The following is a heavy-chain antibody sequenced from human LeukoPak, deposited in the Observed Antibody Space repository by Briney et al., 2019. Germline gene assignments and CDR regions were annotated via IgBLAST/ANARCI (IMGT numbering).Heavy chain of an antibody. CDR3: ASLGELSLYPPPLDY. V-gene: IGHV3-48*04. J-gene: IGHJ4*02. CDR1: GFTFSSYS. D-gene: IGHD3-16*02. Sequence: GGSLRLSCAASGFTFSSYSMNWVRQAPGKGLEWVSYISSSSSSTIYYADPVKGRFTISRDNAKNSLYLQMNSLRAEDTAVYYCASLGELSLYPPPLDYWGQGTLVTVSS. CDR2: ISSSSSSTI.